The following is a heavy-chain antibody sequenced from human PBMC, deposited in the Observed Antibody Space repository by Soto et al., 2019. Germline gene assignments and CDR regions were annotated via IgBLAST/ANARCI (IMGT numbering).Heavy chain of an antibody. CDR1: GASISSSNW. J-gene: IGHJ4*02. Sequence: TSETLSLTCAVSGASISSSNWWGWVRQAPGKGLEWIGEIHHGGSTNYNPSLESRVTISVDKSKNQFSLKLSSVTAADTAVYYCARYDYGSGNDYNIDYWGQGTLVTVSS. CDR2: IHHGGST. D-gene: IGHD3-10*01. V-gene: IGHV4-4*02. CDR3: ARYDYGSGNDYNIDY.